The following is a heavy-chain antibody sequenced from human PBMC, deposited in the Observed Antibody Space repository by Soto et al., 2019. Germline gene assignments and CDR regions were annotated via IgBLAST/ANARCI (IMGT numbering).Heavy chain of an antibody. CDR1: GGSISSGGYY. Sequence: QVQLQESGPGLVKPSQTLSLTCTVSGGSISSGGYYWSWIRQHPGKGLEWIGYIYYSGSTYYNPSLKGRVTISVGTSKDPVSLELGSVTAGGTGGDYWARTPRLWGPGTLVTVSS. J-gene: IGHJ4*01. CDR2: IYYSGST. V-gene: IGHV4-31*03. CDR3: ARTPRL.